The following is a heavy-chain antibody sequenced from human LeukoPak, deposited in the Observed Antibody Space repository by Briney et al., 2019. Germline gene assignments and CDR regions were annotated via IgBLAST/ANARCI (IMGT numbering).Heavy chain of an antibody. CDR3: TIDLVRGLLVANVFDY. J-gene: IGHJ4*02. CDR2: IRSKANSYAT. V-gene: IGHV3-73*01. Sequence: QSGGSLRLSCAASGFTFSGSAMHWVRQASGKGLELVGRIRSKANSYATAYAASVKGRFTISRDDSKTTASLQMNSLKTEDKAVYYCTIDLVRGLLVANVFDYWGQGTLVTVSS. CDR1: GFTFSGSA. D-gene: IGHD3-10*01.